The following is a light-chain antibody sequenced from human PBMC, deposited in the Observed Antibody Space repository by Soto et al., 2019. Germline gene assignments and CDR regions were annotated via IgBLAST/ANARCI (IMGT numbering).Light chain of an antibody. V-gene: IGKV3-20*01. Sequence: VVLTQSPGTLSLSPGERATLSCRASQSADSNYLAWYQQKPRQAPRLLIYGGSRRATGIPDRFSGGGSGTDFTLTISRLEPEDYAVYYCQQYSTGMFGQGTKVEI. J-gene: IGKJ1*01. CDR3: QQYSTGM. CDR2: GGS. CDR1: QSADSNY.